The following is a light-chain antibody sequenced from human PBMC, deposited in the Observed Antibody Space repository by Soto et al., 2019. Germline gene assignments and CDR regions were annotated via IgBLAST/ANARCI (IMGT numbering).Light chain of an antibody. CDR2: EVS. CDR3: CSYAPSSFV. Sequence: QSALTQPASVSGSPGQSITISCSRTTIDVGDYNLVSWYQQHTDKGPKVLICEVSQRPSGVSSRFSGSKCGNTATLPISGVQPEDAAAYFCCSYAPSSFVFGTGTKVNVL. J-gene: IGLJ1*01. CDR1: TIDVGDYNL. V-gene: IGLV2-23*02.